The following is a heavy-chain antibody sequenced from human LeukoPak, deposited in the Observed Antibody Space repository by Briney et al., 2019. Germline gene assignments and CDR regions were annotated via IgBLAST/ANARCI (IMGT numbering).Heavy chain of an antibody. V-gene: IGHV4-61*02. Sequence: SETLSLTCTVSGGSISSGSYYWSWIRQPAGKGLEWIGRIYTSGSTNYNPSLKSRVTISVDTSKNQFSLKPSSVTAADTAVYYCAAAGGASYYYYGMDVWGQGTTATVSS. CDR2: IYTSGST. D-gene: IGHD6-13*01. J-gene: IGHJ6*02. CDR3: AAAGGASYYYYGMDV. CDR1: GGSISSGSYY.